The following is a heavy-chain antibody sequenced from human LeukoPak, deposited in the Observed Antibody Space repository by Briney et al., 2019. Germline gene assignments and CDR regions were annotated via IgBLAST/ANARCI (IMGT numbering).Heavy chain of an antibody. D-gene: IGHD2-15*01. CDR3: AKGGGANWFDP. J-gene: IGHJ5*02. CDR2: VSGSGVST. CDR1: GFTFSSYG. V-gene: IGHV3-23*01. Sequence: PGGSLRLSCVASGFTFSSYGMSWVRQAPGKGLEWVADVSGSGVSTYHAGSVKGRFTISRDNSKTTVYLQMNSLRAEDTAVYYCAKGGGANWFDPWGQGTLVTVSS.